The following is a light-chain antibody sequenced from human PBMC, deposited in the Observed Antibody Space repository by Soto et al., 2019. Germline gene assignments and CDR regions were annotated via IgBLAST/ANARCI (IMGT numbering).Light chain of an antibody. J-gene: IGLJ2*01. Sequence: QSVLTQPPSVSGAPGQRVTISCTGSSSNIGAGYDVHWYQQLPGTAPKLLIYGNSNRPSGVPDRFSGSKSGTSASLAITGLRAEDGADYYCQSYESSLSVVFGGGTKLTVL. CDR1: SSNIGAGYD. CDR3: QSYESSLSVV. CDR2: GNS. V-gene: IGLV1-40*01.